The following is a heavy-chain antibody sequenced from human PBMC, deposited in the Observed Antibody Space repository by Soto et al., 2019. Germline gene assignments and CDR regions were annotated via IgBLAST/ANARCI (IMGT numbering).Heavy chain of an antibody. CDR2: ISSNGGST. CDR1: GFTFSSYA. J-gene: IGHJ3*02. CDR3: ARANLYYYDSSANPAPDAFDI. V-gene: IGHV3-64*01. D-gene: IGHD3-22*01. Sequence: GGSLRLSCAASGFTFSSYAMHWVRQAPGKGLEYVSAISSNGGSTYYANSVKGRFTISRDNSKNTLYLQMGSLRAEDMAVYYCARANLYYYDSSANPAPDAFDIWGQGTMVTVSS.